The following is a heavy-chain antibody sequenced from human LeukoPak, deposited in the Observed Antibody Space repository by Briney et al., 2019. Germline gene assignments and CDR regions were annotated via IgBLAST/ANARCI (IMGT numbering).Heavy chain of an antibody. V-gene: IGHV3-66*01. J-gene: IGHJ4*02. Sequence: GGSLRLSCAASGFTVSSNYMSWVRQAPGKGLEWVSVIYSGGSTYYADSVKGRFTISRDNSKNTLYLRMNSLRAEDTAVYYCARDRPLQHYYDSSGYEKWGQGTLVTVSS. CDR3: ARDRPLQHYYDSSGYEK. CDR2: IYSGGST. CDR1: GFTVSSNY. D-gene: IGHD3-22*01.